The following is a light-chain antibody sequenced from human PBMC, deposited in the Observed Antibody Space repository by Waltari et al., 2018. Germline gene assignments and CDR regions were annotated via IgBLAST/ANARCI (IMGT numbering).Light chain of an antibody. CDR2: EVN. V-gene: IGLV2-8*01. Sequence: QSALTQPPSASGSPGQSVTISCTGTSGDVGAYDFVSWYQQNPGKAPKLIIYEVNNRPSGVPDRFSGSKSGNTASLTVSGLQADDEADYYCSSYAGSNNFVFGPGTEVTVL. CDR1: SGDVGAYDF. CDR3: SSYAGSNNFV. J-gene: IGLJ1*01.